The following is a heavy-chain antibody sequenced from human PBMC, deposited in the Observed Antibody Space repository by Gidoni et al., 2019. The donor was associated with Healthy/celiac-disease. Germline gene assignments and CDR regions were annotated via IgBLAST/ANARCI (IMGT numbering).Heavy chain of an antibody. J-gene: IGHJ4*02. D-gene: IGHD3-22*01. CDR1: GFTFSSYA. Sequence: VPLVASGGGVVQPGRSLRPSCAVSGFTFSSYAMPWVRPAPGKGLEWVAVISYDGRNKYYADSVKGRFTISRDNSKNTLYLQMNSLRDEDTAVYYCARDRYYYDSSGYWGPNFDYWGQGTLVTVSS. CDR3: ARDRYYYDSSGYWGPNFDY. V-gene: IGHV3-30-3*01. CDR2: ISYDGRNK.